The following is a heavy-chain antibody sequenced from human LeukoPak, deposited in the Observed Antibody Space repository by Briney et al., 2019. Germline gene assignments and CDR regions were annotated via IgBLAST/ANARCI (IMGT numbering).Heavy chain of an antibody. Sequence: GGSLRLSCAASGFTFSSYYVSWVRQAPGKGLEWVSSISSSSTYMFYADSVRGRFTISRDNAKNSLYLQMNSLGADDTAVYYCAKGNWRYFDYWGQGTLVTVSS. CDR2: ISSSSTYM. J-gene: IGHJ4*02. D-gene: IGHD1-1*01. CDR1: GFTFSSYY. CDR3: AKGNWRYFDY. V-gene: IGHV3-21*04.